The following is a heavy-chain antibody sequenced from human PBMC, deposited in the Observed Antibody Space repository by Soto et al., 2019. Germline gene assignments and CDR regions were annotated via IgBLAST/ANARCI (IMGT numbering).Heavy chain of an antibody. CDR1: GFSFSSYG. J-gene: IGHJ6*02. CDR2: IWFDGSKQ. V-gene: IGHV3-33*01. Sequence: QVQLVESGGGVVQPGRSLRLSCAASGFSFSSYGIHWVRQAPGKGLQWVAVIWFDGSKQYYADSVKGRFTVSRDNSKNTLYLQMNSLGAEDTAVYYCARELLYGSGSRDFHYYGMDVWGQGTTVTVSS. D-gene: IGHD3-10*01. CDR3: ARELLYGSGSRDFHYYGMDV.